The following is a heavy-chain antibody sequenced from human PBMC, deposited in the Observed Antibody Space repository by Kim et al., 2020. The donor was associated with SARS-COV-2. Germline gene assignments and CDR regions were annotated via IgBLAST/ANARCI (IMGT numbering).Heavy chain of an antibody. CDR1: GGSISSSSYY. Sequence: SETLSLTCTVSGGSISSSSYYWGWIRQPPGKGLAWIGSIYYSGSTYYNPSLKSRVTISVDTSKNQFSLKLSSVTAADTAVYFCARHVRRGLQLFPSYFDYWGPGALVTVSS. D-gene: IGHD5-12*01. CDR2: IYYSGST. J-gene: IGHJ4*02. V-gene: IGHV4-39*01. CDR3: ARHVRRGLQLFPSYFDY.